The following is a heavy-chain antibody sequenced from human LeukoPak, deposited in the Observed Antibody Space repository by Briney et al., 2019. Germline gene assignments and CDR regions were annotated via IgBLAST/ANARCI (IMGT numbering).Heavy chain of an antibody. V-gene: IGHV4-59*08. J-gene: IGHJ5*02. CDR2: IYYSGST. CDR1: GGSISSCY. CDR3: ARHGSAYYDILGWFDP. D-gene: IGHD3-9*01. Sequence: SETLSLTCTVSGGSISSCYWSWIRQPPGKGLEWIGYIYYSGSTNYNPSLKSRVTISVDTSKNQFSLRLSSGTAADTAVYYCARHGSAYYDILGWFDPWGQGTLVTVSS.